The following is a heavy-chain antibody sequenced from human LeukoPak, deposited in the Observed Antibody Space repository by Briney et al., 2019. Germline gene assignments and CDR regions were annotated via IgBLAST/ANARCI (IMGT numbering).Heavy chain of an antibody. CDR1: GFTFRTYA. CDR3: AKDIGNDFWSGYYINY. CDR2: ISGSGGST. J-gene: IGHJ4*02. Sequence: QPGRSLRLSCVASGFTFRTYAMSWVRQAPGKGLEWVSAISGSGGSTYYADSVKGRFTISRDNSENTLYLQMNSLRAEDTAVYYCAKDIGNDFWSGYYINYWGQGTLVTVSS. D-gene: IGHD3-3*01. V-gene: IGHV3-23*01.